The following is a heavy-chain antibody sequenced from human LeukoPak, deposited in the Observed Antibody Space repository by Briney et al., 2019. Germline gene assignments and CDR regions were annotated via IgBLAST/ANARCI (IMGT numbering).Heavy chain of an antibody. V-gene: IGHV1-18*01. Sequence: GASVKVSCKASGYTFTSYGISWVRQAPGQGLEWMGWISAYNGNTNYAQKLQGRVTMTTVTSTSTAYMELRSLRSDDTAVYYCARAYGYCSSTSCYTLYYYYYMDVWGKGTTVTISS. J-gene: IGHJ6*03. D-gene: IGHD2-2*02. CDR2: ISAYNGNT. CDR3: ARAYGYCSSTSCYTLYYYYYMDV. CDR1: GYTFTSYG.